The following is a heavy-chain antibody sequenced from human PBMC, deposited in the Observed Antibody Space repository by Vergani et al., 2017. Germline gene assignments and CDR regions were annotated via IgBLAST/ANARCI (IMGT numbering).Heavy chain of an antibody. D-gene: IGHD3-10*01. CDR1: GGSISSYY. CDR2: IYYSGST. J-gene: IGHJ3*02. Sequence: QVQLQESCPGLVTPSETLSLPCTVSGGSISSYYWSWIRQPPGKVLEWIGYIYYSGSTNYNPSLKSRVTISVDTSKNQFSLKLSSVTAAETAVYYCAGGEPSHYYYGSGADAFEIWGQGTMVTVSS. CDR3: AGGEPSHYYYGSGADAFEI. V-gene: IGHV4-59*01.